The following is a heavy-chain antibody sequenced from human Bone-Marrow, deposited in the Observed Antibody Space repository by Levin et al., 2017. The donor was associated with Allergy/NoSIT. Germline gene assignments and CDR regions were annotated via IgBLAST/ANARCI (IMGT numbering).Heavy chain of an antibody. Sequence: PGGSLRLSCAASGFTFSNAWMSWVRLAPGKGLEWVGRLKSITGGATTDYAAPVKGRFTISRDDSKNTLYLQMNSLKTEATAVYYCTTGSGSTYFFDYWGQGPLVTVS. V-gene: IGHV3-15*01. CDR3: TTGSGSTYFFDY. CDR2: LKSITGGATT. J-gene: IGHJ4*02. CDR1: GFTFSNAW. D-gene: IGHD3-10*01.